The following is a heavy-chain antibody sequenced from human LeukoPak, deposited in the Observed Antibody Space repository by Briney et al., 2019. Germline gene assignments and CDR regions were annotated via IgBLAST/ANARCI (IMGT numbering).Heavy chain of an antibody. Sequence: PSETLSLTCAVYGGSFSGYYWSWIRQPPGKGLEWIGEINHNGSTNYNPSLKSRVTISVDTSKNQFSLKLSSVTAADTAVYYCARRGGSGSYRPRYYFDYWGQGTLVTVSS. CDR1: GGSFSGYY. CDR2: INHNGST. CDR3: ARRGGSGSYRPRYYFDY. V-gene: IGHV4-34*01. D-gene: IGHD3-10*01. J-gene: IGHJ4*02.